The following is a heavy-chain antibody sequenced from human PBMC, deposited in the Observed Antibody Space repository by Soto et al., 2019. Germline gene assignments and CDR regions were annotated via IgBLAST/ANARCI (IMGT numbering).Heavy chain of an antibody. V-gene: IGHV1-18*01. J-gene: IGHJ6*02. Sequence: QVQLVQSGAEVKKPGASVKVSCKASGYTFNSFGISWVRQAPGQGLEWMGWISAYNGNTNYAQKFKGRVTMTTDTSTSTAYMELRSLTSDDTAVYYCARQHIADATVGRDYYGMDVWGQGTTVTVSS. CDR1: GYTFNSFG. CDR2: ISAYNGNT. CDR3: ARQHIADATVGRDYYGMDV. D-gene: IGHD6-13*01.